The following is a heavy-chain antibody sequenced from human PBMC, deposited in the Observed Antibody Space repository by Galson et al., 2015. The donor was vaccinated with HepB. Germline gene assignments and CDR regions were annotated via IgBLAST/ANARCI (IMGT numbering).Heavy chain of an antibody. CDR2: INHSGST. J-gene: IGHJ6*02. V-gene: IGHV4-34*01. Sequence: ETLSLTCAVYGESISTYYWSWVRQSPGKGLEWIGEINHSGSTHHNPSLKSRVTMSVDTSKNQFSLNLGSVTAADTAVYYCARGPSERAYNFGYIYHCYVLHVWGQGTTVTVSS. D-gene: IGHD5-18*01. CDR3: ARGPSERAYNFGYIYHCYVLHV. CDR1: GESISTYY.